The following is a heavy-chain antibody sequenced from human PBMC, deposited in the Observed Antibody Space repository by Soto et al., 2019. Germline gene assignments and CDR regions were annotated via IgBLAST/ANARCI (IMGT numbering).Heavy chain of an antibody. J-gene: IGHJ4*02. CDR1: GGSFSGYY. CDR3: ARAKITGLFDY. V-gene: IGHV4-34*01. CDR2: INHSGST. D-gene: IGHD2-8*02. Sequence: QVQLQQWGAGLLKPSETLSLTCAVYGGSFSGYYWTWIRQPPGTGLEWIGEINHSGSTNYNPSLKSRVTISVDTSKNQFSLKRTSVTAADTAVYYCARAKITGLFDYWGQGTLVTVSS.